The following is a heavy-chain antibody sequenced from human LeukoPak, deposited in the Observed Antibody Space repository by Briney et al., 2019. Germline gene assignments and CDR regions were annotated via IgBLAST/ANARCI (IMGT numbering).Heavy chain of an antibody. J-gene: IGHJ4*02. CDR2: ISSSSATI. V-gene: IGHV3-48*04. CDR1: AFTFNTYS. Sequence: GGSLRLSCVASAFTFNTYSMNWFRQAPGKGLEWISYISSSSATIYYADSVKGRFTISRDNAKNSLYLQMNSLRAEGTAVYYCARGRDLFDSWGQGTLVIVSS. CDR3: ARGRDLFDS.